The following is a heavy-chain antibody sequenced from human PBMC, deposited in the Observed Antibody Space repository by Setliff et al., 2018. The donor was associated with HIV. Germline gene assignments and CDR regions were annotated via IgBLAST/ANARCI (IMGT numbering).Heavy chain of an antibody. D-gene: IGHD4-17*01. CDR2: ISGSGGRT. J-gene: IGHJ4*02. Sequence: GGSLRLSCAASGFTFSSYAMSWVRQAPGKGLEWVSSISGSGGRTYHADSVKGRFTISRDNSKNTLYVQMNSLRAEYTAVYYCARADYGDFVEYWGRGTLVTVSS. V-gene: IGHV3-23*01. CDR1: GFTFSSYA. CDR3: ARADYGDFVEY.